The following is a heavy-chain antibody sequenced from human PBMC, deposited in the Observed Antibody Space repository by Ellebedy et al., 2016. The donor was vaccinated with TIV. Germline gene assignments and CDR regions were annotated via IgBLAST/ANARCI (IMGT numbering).Heavy chain of an antibody. CDR2: ISAGGGST. J-gene: IGHJ5*02. V-gene: IGHV3-23*01. CDR1: GFTFSSYA. Sequence: GESLKISCAASGFTFSSYAMSWVRQAPGKGLEWVSSISAGGGSTYYADSVKGRFTISRDNSKNTLFLQMNSLRADDTAIYYCAVGRPNYGDFPSWGQGTLVTVSS. CDR3: AVGRPNYGDFPS. D-gene: IGHD4-17*01.